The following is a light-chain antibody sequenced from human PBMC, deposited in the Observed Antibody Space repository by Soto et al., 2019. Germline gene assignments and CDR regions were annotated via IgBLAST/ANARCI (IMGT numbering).Light chain of an antibody. CDR2: EVS. Sequence: QSVLTQPASVSGSPGQSITISCTGTSSDVGGYNYVSWYQQHPGKAPKLMIYEVSNRPSGVSNRFSASKSGNTASLTISGLQAEDEADYFCGSYTSSSTPLYVFGTGTKLTVL. CDR3: GSYTSSSTPLYV. CDR1: SSDVGGYNY. V-gene: IGLV2-14*01. J-gene: IGLJ1*01.